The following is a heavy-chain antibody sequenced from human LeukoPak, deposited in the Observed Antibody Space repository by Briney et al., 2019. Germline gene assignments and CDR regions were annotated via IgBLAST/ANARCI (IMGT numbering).Heavy chain of an antibody. D-gene: IGHD2-2*02. V-gene: IGHV3-23*01. CDR2: ISGSGGST. CDR1: GFTLSSYA. J-gene: IGHJ4*02. CDR3: AKAGCSSTSCYTGY. Sequence: PGGSLRLSCAASGFTLSSYAMSWVRQAPGKGLEWVSAISGSGGSTYYADSVKGRFTISRDNSKNTLYLQMNSLRAEDTAVYYCAKAGCSSTSCYTGYWGQGTLVTVSS.